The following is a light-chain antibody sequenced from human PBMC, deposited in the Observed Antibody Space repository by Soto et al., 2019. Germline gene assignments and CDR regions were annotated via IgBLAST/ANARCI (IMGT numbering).Light chain of an antibody. CDR3: QPYNYFLLT. CDR1: QSVSKW. CDR2: DAS. V-gene: IGKV1-5*01. J-gene: IGKJ1*01. Sequence: DIQMTQSPSTLSASVGDGVTITCRASQSVSKWVAWYQQKPGKAPKLLIYDASRLQTGVPSRFSASGFGTRFTLSISSLQPDDFATYYCQPYNYFLLTFGQGTTVEI.